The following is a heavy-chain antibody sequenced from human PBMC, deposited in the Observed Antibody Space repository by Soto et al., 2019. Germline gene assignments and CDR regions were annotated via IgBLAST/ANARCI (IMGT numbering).Heavy chain of an antibody. J-gene: IGHJ5*02. CDR1: GLTVSSSA. Sequence: VKLSESGGGLVQPGGSLRLSCAASGLTVSSSAMTWVRQAPGKGLEWISSITGEGKATYYADSVKVRFTISKDISTNTLFLQMNSLRGEDTATYYCARITRSWGQGTLVTVSS. CDR2: ITGEGKAT. CDR3: ARITRS. D-gene: IGHD3-3*01. V-gene: IGHV3-23*01.